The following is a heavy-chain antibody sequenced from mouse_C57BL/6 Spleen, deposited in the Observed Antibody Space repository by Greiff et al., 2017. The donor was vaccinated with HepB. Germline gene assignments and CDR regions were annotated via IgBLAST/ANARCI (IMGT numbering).Heavy chain of an antibody. CDR3: ALTMITTRCYFDY. D-gene: IGHD2-4*01. CDR2: IDPEDGDT. V-gene: IGHV14-2*01. J-gene: IGHJ2*01. Sequence: EVQLQQSGAELVKPGASVKLSCTASGFNIKDYYMHWVKQRTEQGLEWIGRIDPEDGDTKYAPKFQGKATITADTSSNTAYLQLSSLTSEDTAVYYCALTMITTRCYFDYWGQGTTLTVSS. CDR1: GFNIKDYY.